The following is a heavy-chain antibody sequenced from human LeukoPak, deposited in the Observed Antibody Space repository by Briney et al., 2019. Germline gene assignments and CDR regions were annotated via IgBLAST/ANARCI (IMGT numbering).Heavy chain of an antibody. D-gene: IGHD3-3*01. J-gene: IGHJ4*02. V-gene: IGHV3-7*01. CDR2: IKQDGSEK. Sequence: GGSLRLSCAASGFTFSGYWMHWVRQAPGKGLEWVANIKQDGSEKYYVDSVKGRFTISRDNAKNSLYLQMNSLRAEDTAVYYCARDGPVYDFWSGNYFDYWGQGTLVTVSS. CDR3: ARDGPVYDFWSGNYFDY. CDR1: GFTFSGYW.